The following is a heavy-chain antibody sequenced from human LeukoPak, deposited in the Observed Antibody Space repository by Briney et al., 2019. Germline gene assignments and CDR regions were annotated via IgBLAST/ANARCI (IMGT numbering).Heavy chain of an antibody. D-gene: IGHD3-10*01. J-gene: IGHJ5*02. CDR1: GGTLSNYA. CDR3: ARDYYGSGSSLFDP. Sequence: ASVKVSCKASGGTLSNYAISWVRQAPGQGLEWMGWINPNSGGTNYAQKFQGRVTMTRDTSISTAYMELSRLRSDDTAVYYCARDYYGSGSSLFDPWGQGTLVTVSS. V-gene: IGHV1-2*02. CDR2: INPNSGGT.